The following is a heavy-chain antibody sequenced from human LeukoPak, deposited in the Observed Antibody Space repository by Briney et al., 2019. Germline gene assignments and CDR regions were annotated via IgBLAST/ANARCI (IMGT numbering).Heavy chain of an antibody. CDR3: ARSGYFYGGPDY. V-gene: IGHV4-59*11. Sequence: KPSETLSLTCTVSGASINSHYRTWIRQPPGKGLEWIGYIFYTGSTQYSPSFKSRVSISLDTANNQFSLRLTSATAADTAVHYCARSGYFYGGPDYWGQGTLVTVSS. CDR1: GASINSHY. J-gene: IGHJ4*02. D-gene: IGHD5-18*01. CDR2: IFYTGST.